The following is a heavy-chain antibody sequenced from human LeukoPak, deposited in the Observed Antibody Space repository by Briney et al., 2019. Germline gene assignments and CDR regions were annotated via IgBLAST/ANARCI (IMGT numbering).Heavy chain of an antibody. V-gene: IGHV3-23*01. J-gene: IGHJ4*02. CDR2: ISGSGGST. CDR1: GFTFSSYA. CDR3: AKGPAVIISYYFDY. D-gene: IGHD3-16*02. Sequence: GGSLRLSCAASGFTFSSYAMSWVRQAPGKWLEWVSAISGSGGSTYYADSVKGRFTISRDNSKNTLYLQMNSLRAEDTAVYYCAKGPAVIISYYFDYWGQGTLVTVSS.